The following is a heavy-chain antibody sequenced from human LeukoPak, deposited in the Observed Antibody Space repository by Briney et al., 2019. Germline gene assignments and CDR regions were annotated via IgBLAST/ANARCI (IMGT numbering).Heavy chain of an antibody. CDR3: AELGITMIGGV. V-gene: IGHV3-48*01. Sequence: GGSLRLSCVASGFTFTSYSMNWVRQAPGKGLEWLSYISSSSSFIYYADSVKGRFTISRDNAKNSLYLQMNSLRAEDTAVYYCAELGITMIGGVWGKGTTVTISS. J-gene: IGHJ6*04. CDR2: ISSSSSFI. D-gene: IGHD3-10*02. CDR1: GFTFTSYS.